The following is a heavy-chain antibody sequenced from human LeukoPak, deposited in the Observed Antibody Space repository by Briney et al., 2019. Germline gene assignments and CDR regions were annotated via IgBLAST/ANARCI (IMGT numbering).Heavy chain of an antibody. Sequence: PSETLSLTCTVSGGSISSYYWSWIRQPPGKGLEWIGYFYCSGSTNYNPSLKSRVTISVGTSKNQFSLKLSSVTAADTAVYYCARDIWDSSGFYGMDVWGQGTTVTVSS. CDR3: ARDIWDSSGFYGMDV. CDR1: GGSISSYY. V-gene: IGHV4-59*01. J-gene: IGHJ6*02. CDR2: FYCSGST. D-gene: IGHD3-22*01.